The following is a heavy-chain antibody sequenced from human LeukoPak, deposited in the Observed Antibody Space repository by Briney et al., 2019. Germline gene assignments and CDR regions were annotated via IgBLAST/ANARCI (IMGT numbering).Heavy chain of an antibody. CDR3: ARQYSSGWYFDY. J-gene: IGHJ4*02. V-gene: IGHV1-2*02. D-gene: IGHD6-19*01. Sequence: ASVKVSCKASGYTSTGYYMHWVRQAPGQGLEWMGWINPNTGDTKYAQRFQGSVTMTRDMSISTAYMELSRLRSDDTAVFYCARQYSSGWYFDYWGQGTLVTVSS. CDR1: GYTSTGYY. CDR2: INPNTGDT.